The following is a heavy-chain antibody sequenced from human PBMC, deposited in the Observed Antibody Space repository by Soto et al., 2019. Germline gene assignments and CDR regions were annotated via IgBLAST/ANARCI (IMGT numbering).Heavy chain of an antibody. V-gene: IGHV2-5*01. CDR1: GFSLSSSGMS. CDR2: VYWNDDK. J-gene: IGHJ4*02. CDR3: AHAGDFDLLSFDR. Sequence: SGPTLVNPTQTLTLTCTFSGFSLSSSGMSVGWFRQAPGKAPEWLSLVYWNDDKRYSPSLKSRLTISKDTSTNRVVLTITNISPDDTGTYFCAHAGDFDLLSFDRWGPGTLVTVSS. D-gene: IGHD2-15*01.